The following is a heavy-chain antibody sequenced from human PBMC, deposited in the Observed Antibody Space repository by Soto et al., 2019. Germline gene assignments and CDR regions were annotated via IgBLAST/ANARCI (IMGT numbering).Heavy chain of an antibody. CDR3: ALLGAGAIIVDY. J-gene: IGHJ4*02. Sequence: PGGSLRLSCAASGFTFSSYGMHWVRQAPGKGLEWVAVIWYDGSNKYYADSVKGRFTISRDNSKNTLYLQMNSLRAEDTAVYYCALLGAGAIIVDYWGQGTLVTVSS. D-gene: IGHD3-10*01. V-gene: IGHV3-33*01. CDR1: GFTFSSYG. CDR2: IWYDGSNK.